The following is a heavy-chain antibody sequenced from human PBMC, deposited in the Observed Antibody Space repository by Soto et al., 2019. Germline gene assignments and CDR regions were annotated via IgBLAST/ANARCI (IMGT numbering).Heavy chain of an antibody. CDR2: IIGSSSTI. V-gene: IGHV3-48*02. CDR1: GFTFSAFS. Sequence: GGSLRLSCAGSGFTFSAFSINWVRQAPGKGLEWISYIIGSSSTIYYADSVKGRFSISRDNAKNSVYLQMNSLRHEDTAVYYCARDRPVDYWGQGTPVTVSS. J-gene: IGHJ4*02. CDR3: ARDRPVDY.